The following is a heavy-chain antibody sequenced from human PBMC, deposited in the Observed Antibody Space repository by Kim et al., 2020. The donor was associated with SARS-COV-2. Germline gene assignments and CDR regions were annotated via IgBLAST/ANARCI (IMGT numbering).Heavy chain of an antibody. Sequence: ASVKVSCKASGYTFTSYYMHWVRQAPGQGLEWMGIINPSGGSTSYAQKFQGRVTMTRDTSTSTVYMELSSLRSEDTAVYYCAREGYAGTLPHGMDVWVQGTTVTVSS. V-gene: IGHV1-46*01. D-gene: IGHD3-16*01. CDR2: INPSGGST. CDR1: GYTFTSYY. CDR3: AREGYAGTLPHGMDV. J-gene: IGHJ6*02.